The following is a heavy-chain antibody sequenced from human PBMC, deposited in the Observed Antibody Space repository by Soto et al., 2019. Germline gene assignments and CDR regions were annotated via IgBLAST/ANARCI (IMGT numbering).Heavy chain of an antibody. Sequence: QVQLVQSGAEVKKPGASVKVSCKASGYTFTSYGTSWVRQAPGQGVEWMGWISAYNGNTNYAQKLQGRVTMTTDTSTSTAYMELRSLRSDATAVYYCARVVGATGGGNWFDPWGQGTLVTVSS. CDR1: GYTFTSYG. J-gene: IGHJ5*02. CDR2: ISAYNGNT. D-gene: IGHD1-26*01. CDR3: ARVVGATGGGNWFDP. V-gene: IGHV1-18*04.